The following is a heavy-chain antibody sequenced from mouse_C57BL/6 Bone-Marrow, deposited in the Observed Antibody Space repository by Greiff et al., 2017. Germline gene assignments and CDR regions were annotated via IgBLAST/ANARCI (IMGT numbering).Heavy chain of an antibody. Sequence: QVQLQQPGAELVKPGASVKLSCKASGYTFTSYWMHWVKQRSGRGIEWIGRFDPNSGGTKYNEKFKSKATLTVDKPSSTSYMQFSMLTSEYSAACEGERDGFYYDAIDYWGQGTSVTVSS. CDR3: ERDGFYYDAIDY. D-gene: IGHD2-3*01. J-gene: IGHJ4*01. V-gene: IGHV1-72*01. CDR1: GYTFTSYW. CDR2: FDPNSGGT.